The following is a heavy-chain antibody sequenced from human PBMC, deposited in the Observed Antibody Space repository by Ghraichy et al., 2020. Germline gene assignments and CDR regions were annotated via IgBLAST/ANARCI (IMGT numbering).Heavy chain of an antibody. CDR1: GFSLDSSGVA. CDR3: ARKLNSQVALNWFDP. Sequence: SGPTLVKPTQTLTLTCTFSGFSLDSSGVAVAWIRQPPGKAPEWLALIYGNDDKRFSHSLKSRLGITKDSSRNQLVLTMTNMDPLDSGTYFCARKLNSQVALNWFDPWGQGTQVTVSS. D-gene: IGHD5-12*01. J-gene: IGHJ5*02. CDR2: IYGNDDK. V-gene: IGHV2-5*01.